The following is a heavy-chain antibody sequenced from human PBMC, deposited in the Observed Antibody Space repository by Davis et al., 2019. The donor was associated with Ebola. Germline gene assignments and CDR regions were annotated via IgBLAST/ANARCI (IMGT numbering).Heavy chain of an antibody. D-gene: IGHD2-2*01. Sequence: GGSLRLSCAASGFTFDDYAMHWVRQAPGKGLEWVSGISWNSGSIGYADSVKGRFTISRDNAKNSLYLQMNSLRAEDTALYYCAKSSHCSSTSCLDWFDPWGQGTLVTVSS. CDR2: ISWNSGSI. CDR3: AKSSHCSSTSCLDWFDP. V-gene: IGHV3-9*01. J-gene: IGHJ5*02. CDR1: GFTFDDYA.